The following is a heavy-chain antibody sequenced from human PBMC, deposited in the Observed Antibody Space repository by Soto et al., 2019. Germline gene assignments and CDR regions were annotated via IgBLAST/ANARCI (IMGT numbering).Heavy chain of an antibody. CDR2: LHHGGST. D-gene: IGHD5-12*01. Sequence: SETLSLTCDVSRYSISNSNWWSWVRQPPGGGLEWIGELHHGGSTNYNPSLESRVTFSVDISKNQFFLKLSSVTAADTAVYYCTKNSAYALDYGGQGTLVTVSS. J-gene: IGHJ4*02. CDR3: TKNSAYALDY. CDR1: RYSISNSNW. V-gene: IGHV4-4*02.